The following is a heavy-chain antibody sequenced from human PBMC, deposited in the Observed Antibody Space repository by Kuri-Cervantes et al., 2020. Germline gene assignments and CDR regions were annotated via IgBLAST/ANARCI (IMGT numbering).Heavy chain of an antibody. CDR2: ISYDGSNK. CDR1: GFTFSSYA. V-gene: IGHV3-30-3*01. J-gene: IGHJ2*01. CDR3: ARRNYYDSSGYYYRTHRYFDL. Sequence: GESLKISCAASGFTFSSYAMHWVRQAPGKGLEWVAVISYDGSNKYYADSVKGRFTISRDNSKNTLYLQMNSLRAEDTAVYYCARRNYYDSSGYYYRTHRYFDLWGRGTLVTVSS. D-gene: IGHD3-22*01.